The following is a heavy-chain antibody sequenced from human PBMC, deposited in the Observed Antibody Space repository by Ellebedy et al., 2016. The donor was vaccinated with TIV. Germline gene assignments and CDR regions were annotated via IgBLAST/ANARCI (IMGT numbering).Heavy chain of an antibody. J-gene: IGHJ4*02. CDR3: ASELRLGY. CDR2: IKSDGTST. V-gene: IGHV3-74*01. D-gene: IGHD5-12*01. CDR1: GFTFSNYS. Sequence: GESLKISCAASGFTFSNYSMNWVRQAPGKGLVWVSRIKSDGTSTNYADSVKGRFTISRDNAKNTLYLQMNSLRAEDTAVYYCASELRLGYWGQGTLVTVSS.